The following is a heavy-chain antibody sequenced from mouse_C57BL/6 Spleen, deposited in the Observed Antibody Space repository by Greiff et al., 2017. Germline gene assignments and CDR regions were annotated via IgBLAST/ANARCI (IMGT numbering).Heavy chain of an antibody. CDR3: ARSSYDGYFAY. V-gene: IGHV1-69*01. Sequence: QVQLQQPGAELVMPGASVKLSCKASGYTFTSYWMHWVKQRPGQGLEWIGEIDPSDSYTNYNQKFKGKSTLTVDKSSSTAYMQLSSLTSEDSAVYYCARSSYDGYFAYWGQGTLVTGSA. CDR1: GYTFTSYW. CDR2: IDPSDSYT. J-gene: IGHJ3*01. D-gene: IGHD2-3*01.